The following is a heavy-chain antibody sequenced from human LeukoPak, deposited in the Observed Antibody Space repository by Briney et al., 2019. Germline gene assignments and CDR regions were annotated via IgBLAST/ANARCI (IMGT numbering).Heavy chain of an antibody. Sequence: GGSLRLSCAGSGFTFSRHSMNWVRQAPGKGLEWVSSISGRGDSTNYADSVKGRFTISRDNSKNTLYMQMNSLKVEDTAVYYCAKGGNIRILDYYYYMDVWGKGTTVTVSS. CDR3: AKGGNIRILDYYYYMDV. CDR2: ISGRGDST. J-gene: IGHJ6*03. D-gene: IGHD2/OR15-2a*01. V-gene: IGHV3-23*01. CDR1: GFTFSRHS.